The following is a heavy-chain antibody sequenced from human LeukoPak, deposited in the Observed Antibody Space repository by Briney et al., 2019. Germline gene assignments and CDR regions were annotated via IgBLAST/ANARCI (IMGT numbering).Heavy chain of an antibody. D-gene: IGHD4-17*01. Sequence: SETLSLTCIVSGDSISSGGYYWSWIRQPPGKGLEWIGYIYHSGSTFYNPSLKSRVTISLDRSKNQFSLKLSSVAAADTAVYYCARNIDYGDYNNWFDSWGQGTLVTVSS. J-gene: IGHJ5*01. CDR2: IYHSGST. V-gene: IGHV4-30-2*01. CDR3: ARNIDYGDYNNWFDS. CDR1: GDSISSGGYY.